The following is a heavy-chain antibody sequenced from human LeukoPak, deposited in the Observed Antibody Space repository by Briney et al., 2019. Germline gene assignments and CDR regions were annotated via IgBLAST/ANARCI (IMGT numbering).Heavy chain of an antibody. CDR2: IYTSGST. D-gene: IGHD6-19*01. Sequence: SETLSLTCTVSGGSISSGSYYWSWIRQPAGKGLEWIGRIYTSGSTNYNPSLKSRVTISVDTSKNQFSLKLSSVTAADTAVYYCARIAVAGARGPWFDPWGQGILVTVSS. CDR1: GGSISSGSYY. V-gene: IGHV4-61*02. J-gene: IGHJ5*02. CDR3: ARIAVAGARGPWFDP.